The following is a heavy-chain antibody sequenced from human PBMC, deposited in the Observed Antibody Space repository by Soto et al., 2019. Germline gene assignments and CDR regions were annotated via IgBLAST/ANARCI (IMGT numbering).Heavy chain of an antibody. J-gene: IGHJ4*02. D-gene: IGHD6-19*01. V-gene: IGHV3-23*01. Sequence: EVQLLESVGGLVQPGGSLRLSCAASGFTFSSYAMSWVRQAPGKGLEWDSAISGSTYYADSVKGRFTISRDNSKNTLYLQMNSLRAEDTAVYYCARRSSGWYFDYWGQGTLVTVSS. CDR1: GFTFSSYA. CDR3: ARRSSGWYFDY. CDR2: ISGST.